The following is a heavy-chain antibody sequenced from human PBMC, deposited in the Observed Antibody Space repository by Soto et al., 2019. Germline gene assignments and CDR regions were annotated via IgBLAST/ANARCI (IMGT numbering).Heavy chain of an antibody. V-gene: IGHV3-23*01. Sequence: LRLSCVASGFTFSNYAMSWVRQAPGKGLEWVSSISYSGDTRYYADSVKGRFTISRDNSKNTMYLQMNSLRAEDTAVYYCAKDIRGEASWGQGTLVTVS. D-gene: IGHD2-21*01. J-gene: IGHJ5*02. CDR1: GFTFSNYA. CDR3: AKDIRGEAS. CDR2: ISYSGDTR.